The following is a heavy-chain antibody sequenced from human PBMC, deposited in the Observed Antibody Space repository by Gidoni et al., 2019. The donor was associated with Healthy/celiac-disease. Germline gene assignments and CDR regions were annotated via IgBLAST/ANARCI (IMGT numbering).Heavy chain of an antibody. CDR3: ASQGYSYGPTPFDY. V-gene: IGHV1-69*01. D-gene: IGHD5-18*01. CDR2: IIPIFGTA. J-gene: IGHJ4*02. Sequence: QVQLVQSGAEVKKPGSSVKVSCKASRGTFRSYAISWVRQAPGQGLEWMGGIIPIFGTANYAQKFQGRVTITADESTSTAYMELSSLRSEDTAVYYCASQGYSYGPTPFDYWGQGTLVTVSS. CDR1: RGTFRSYA.